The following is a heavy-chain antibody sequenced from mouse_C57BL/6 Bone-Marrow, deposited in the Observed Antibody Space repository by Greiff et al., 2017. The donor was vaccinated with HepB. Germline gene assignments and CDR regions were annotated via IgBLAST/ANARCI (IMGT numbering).Heavy chain of an antibody. CDR1: GFTFSSYA. CDR2: ISDGGSYT. Sequence: EVHLVESGGGLVKPGGSLKLSCAASGFTFSSYAMSWVRQTPEKRLEWVATISDGGSYTYYPDNVKGRFTISRDNAKNNLYLQMSHLKSEDTAMYYCARESYGNYVVDYWGQGTSVTVSS. D-gene: IGHD2-10*02. V-gene: IGHV5-4*01. J-gene: IGHJ4*01. CDR3: ARESYGNYVVDY.